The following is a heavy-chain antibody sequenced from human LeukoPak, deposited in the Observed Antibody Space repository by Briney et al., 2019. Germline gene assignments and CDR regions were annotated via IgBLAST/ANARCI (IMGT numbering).Heavy chain of an antibody. D-gene: IGHD3-10*01. CDR3: ARGHLGLSP. Sequence: SSETLSLTCTVPGGSISGYSWTWIWPTPRQGLEWIGYFHNSRTTSYNPSLTGRVIISVDTAMDQISLKLNSVTAADTAVYYCARGHLGLSPWGQGTLVTVSS. J-gene: IGHJ5*02. V-gene: IGHV4-59*01. CDR2: FHNSRTT. CDR1: GGSISGYS.